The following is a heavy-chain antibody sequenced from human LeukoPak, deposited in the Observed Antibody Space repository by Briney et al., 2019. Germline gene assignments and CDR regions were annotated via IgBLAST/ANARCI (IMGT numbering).Heavy chain of an antibody. Sequence: GGSLRVSRAASGFTFRSYAMSWVRQAPGKGLEWVSTISYTGDTASYADSVKGRFTVSRDNSKDTVFLQMNSLRAEDTAVFYCGIGSKDMSDAFDSWGQGTMGTVSS. J-gene: IGHJ3*01. CDR2: ISYTGDTA. CDR3: GIGSKDMSDAFDS. V-gene: IGHV3-23*01. CDR1: GFTFRSYA. D-gene: IGHD2-15*01.